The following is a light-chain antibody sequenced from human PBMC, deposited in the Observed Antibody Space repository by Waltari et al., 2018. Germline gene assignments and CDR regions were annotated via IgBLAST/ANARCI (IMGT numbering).Light chain of an antibody. CDR3: YSSDTTGLRV. CDR1: ELPRKY. J-gene: IGLJ1*01. V-gene: IGLV3-10*01. Sequence: SYELTQPPSVSVSPGQTARITCSGHELPRKYAYWFQQNSGQAPRLVIYEDTKRPSEIPERFSGSSSGTVATLTITGAQVDDEADYYCYSSDTTGLRVFGSGTTVVVL. CDR2: EDT.